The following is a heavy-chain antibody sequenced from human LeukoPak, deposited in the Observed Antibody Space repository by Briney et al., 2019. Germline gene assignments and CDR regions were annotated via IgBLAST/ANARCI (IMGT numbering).Heavy chain of an antibody. V-gene: IGHV1-18*04. CDR2: NSAYNGNT. Sequence: GASVKVSCKASGYTFTDYYMHWVRQAPGQGLEWKGWNSAYNGNTNYAQKLQGRVTMTTDTSTSTAYMELRSLRSDDTAVYYCARVGGYSGYEDYYYYGMDVRGKGTTVTVSS. CDR1: GYTFTDYY. CDR3: ARVGGYSGYEDYYYYGMDV. J-gene: IGHJ6*04. D-gene: IGHD5-12*01.